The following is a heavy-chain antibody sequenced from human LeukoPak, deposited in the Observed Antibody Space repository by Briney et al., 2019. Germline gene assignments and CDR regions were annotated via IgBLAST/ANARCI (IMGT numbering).Heavy chain of an antibody. J-gene: IGHJ4*02. CDR2: IYYSGST. CDR3: ARDQGVRGVQY. CDR1: GGSISSDY. D-gene: IGHD3-10*01. Sequence: SETLSLTCTVSGGSISSDYWGWIRQPPGKGLEWIGYIYYSGSTNYNPSLQSRVPISVDTSKNQFSLRLSSVTAADTAVYYCARDQGVRGVQYWGQGTLVTVSS. V-gene: IGHV4-59*01.